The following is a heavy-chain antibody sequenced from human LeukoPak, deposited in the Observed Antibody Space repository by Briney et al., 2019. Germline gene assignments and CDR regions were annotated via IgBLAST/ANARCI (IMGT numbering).Heavy chain of an antibody. D-gene: IGHD3-22*01. CDR2: INPNSGGT. J-gene: IGHJ6*02. V-gene: IGHV1-2*02. CDR3: ARRGYYDSSRMDV. Sequence: GASVKVSCKASGYTFTGYYIHWVRQAPGQGLEWMGWINPNSGGTNYAQKFQGRVTMTRDTSISTAYMELSRLRSDDTAVYYCARRGYYDSSRMDVWGQGTTVTVSS. CDR1: GYTFTGYY.